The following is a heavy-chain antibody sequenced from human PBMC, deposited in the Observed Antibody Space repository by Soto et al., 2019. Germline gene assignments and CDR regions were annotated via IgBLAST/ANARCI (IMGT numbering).Heavy chain of an antibody. V-gene: IGHV3-74*01. J-gene: IGHJ4*02. CDR1: GFTFSSYW. CDR2: INNDGSST. Sequence: EVQLVESGGGLVQPGGSLRLSCAASGFTFSSYWMHWVRQVPGKGLVWVSRINNDGSSTSYADSVKGRFTISRDNAKNTVSLQMTSLRAEATAVYYGARSVPGYSYGQDWAQGTLVPVSS. CDR3: ARSVPGYSYGQD. D-gene: IGHD5-18*01.